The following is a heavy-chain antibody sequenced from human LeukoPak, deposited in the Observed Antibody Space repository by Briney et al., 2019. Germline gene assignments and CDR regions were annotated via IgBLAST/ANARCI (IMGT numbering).Heavy chain of an antibody. CDR2: INPVGGTE. CDR3: ARDRFNPYSSSWYSGYYYYYYMDV. D-gene: IGHD6-13*01. CDR1: GCTFSSYA. V-gene: IGHV1-69*05. Sequence: EASVKVSCKASGCTFSSYAISWVRQAPGQGLEWVAGINPVGGTENYAQKLQGRVTITTDESTSTAYMELSSLRSEDTAVYYCARDRFNPYSSSWYSGYYYYYYMDVWGKGTTVTVSS. J-gene: IGHJ6*03.